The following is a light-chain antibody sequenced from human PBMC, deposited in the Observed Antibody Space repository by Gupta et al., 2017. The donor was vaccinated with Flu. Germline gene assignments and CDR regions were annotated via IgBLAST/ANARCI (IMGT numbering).Light chain of an antibody. CDR3: GAWDSSLNSWV. CDR1: SSNIGINY. V-gene: IGLV1-51*02. Sequence: KGTISCAGTSSNIGINYVSWYQQVPGTAPKLLIYENNKRPSGIPARFSGSKSGTSATLGITGLRTGDEADYYCGAWDSSLNSWVFGGGTKLTVL. J-gene: IGLJ3*02. CDR2: ENN.